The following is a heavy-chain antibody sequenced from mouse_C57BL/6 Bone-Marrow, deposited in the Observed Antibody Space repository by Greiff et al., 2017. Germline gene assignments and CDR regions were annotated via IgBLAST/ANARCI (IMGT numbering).Heavy chain of an antibody. D-gene: IGHD1-1*01. CDR1: GFNIKDDY. V-gene: IGHV14-4*01. CDR3: TTDYGSSSWFAY. CDR2: IDPENGDT. Sequence: EVQLQQSGAELVRPGASVKLSCTASGFNIKDDYMHWVKQRPEQGLEWIGGIDPENGDTEYASKFQGKATITADTSSNTAYLQLSSLTSEDTAVYYCTTDYGSSSWFAYWGQGTLVTVSA. J-gene: IGHJ3*01.